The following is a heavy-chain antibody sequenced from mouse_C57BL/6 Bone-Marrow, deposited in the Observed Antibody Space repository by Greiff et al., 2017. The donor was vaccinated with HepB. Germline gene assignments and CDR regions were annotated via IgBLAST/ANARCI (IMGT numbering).Heavy chain of an antibody. CDR2: INPNNGGT. J-gene: IGHJ2*01. D-gene: IGHD2-5*01. CDR3: ARDYSNYVYFDY. Sequence: VQLKQSGPELVKPGASVKISCKASGYTFTDYYMNWVKQSHGKSLEWIGDINPNNGGTSYNQKFKGKATLTVDKSSSTAYMELRSLTSEDSAVYYCARDYSNYVYFDYWGQGTTLTVSS. CDR1: GYTFTDYY. V-gene: IGHV1-26*01.